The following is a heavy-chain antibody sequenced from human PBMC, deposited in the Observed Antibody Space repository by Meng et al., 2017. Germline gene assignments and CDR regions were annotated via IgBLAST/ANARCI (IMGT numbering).Heavy chain of an antibody. CDR3: ARGSMFGATVTKIDY. Sequence: QVQLQQGGAGLLKPSETLSLTCAGYGGSFSGYYWSWIRQPPGKGLEWIGEINHSGSTNYNPSLKSRVTISVDTSKNQFSLKLSSVTAADTAVYYCARGSMFGATVTKIDYWGQGTLVTVSS. D-gene: IGHD4-17*01. CDR1: GGSFSGYY. V-gene: IGHV4-34*01. J-gene: IGHJ4*02. CDR2: INHSGST.